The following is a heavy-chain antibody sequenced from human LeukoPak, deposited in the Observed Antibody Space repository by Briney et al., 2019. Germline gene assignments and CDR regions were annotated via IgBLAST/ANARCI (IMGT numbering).Heavy chain of an antibody. CDR1: GYTFTSYG. Sequence: ASVKVSCKASGYTFTSYGISWVRQAPGQGLEWMGWIRAYNGNINYEQKLQGRVTMTTDTSTSTAYMELRSLRSDDTAVYYCARDRSMVRGDKRDYWGQGTLVTVSS. D-gene: IGHD3-10*01. CDR2: IRAYNGNI. J-gene: IGHJ4*02. V-gene: IGHV1-18*01. CDR3: ARDRSMVRGDKRDY.